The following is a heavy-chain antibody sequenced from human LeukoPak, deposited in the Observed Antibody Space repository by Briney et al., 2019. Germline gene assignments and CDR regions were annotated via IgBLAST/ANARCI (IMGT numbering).Heavy chain of an antibody. CDR1: GFTFSSYG. V-gene: IGHV3-30*03. Sequence: GGSLRLSCAASGFTFSSYGMHWVRQAPGKGLEWVAVISYDGSNKYYADSVKGRFTISRDNSKNTLYLQMNSLRAEDTAVYYCASPNSGYSSGWLGFDYWGQGTLVTVSS. CDR3: ASPNSGYSSGWLGFDY. D-gene: IGHD6-19*01. CDR2: ISYDGSNK. J-gene: IGHJ4*02.